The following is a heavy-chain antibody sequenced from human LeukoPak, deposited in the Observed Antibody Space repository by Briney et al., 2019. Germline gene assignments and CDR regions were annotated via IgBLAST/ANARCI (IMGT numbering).Heavy chain of an antibody. CDR1: GFTFNSYA. J-gene: IGHJ4*02. Sequence: PGGSLRLSCAASGFTFNSYAMNWVRQAPGKGLEWVSTISGSGGSTYYADSVEGRFTISRDDSRNTLYSQMNSLRAEDTAVYYCAKLAGDYWGQGTLVTVSS. CDR2: ISGSGGST. V-gene: IGHV3-23*01. CDR3: AKLAGDY. D-gene: IGHD6-19*01.